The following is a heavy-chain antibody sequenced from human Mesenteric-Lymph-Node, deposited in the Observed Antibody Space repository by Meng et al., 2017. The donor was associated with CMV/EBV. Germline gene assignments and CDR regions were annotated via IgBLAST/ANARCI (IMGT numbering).Heavy chain of an antibody. CDR3: ARDRLYYDSSGYPYYYFYGMDV. Sequence: GGSLRLSCVASGFSFSSNTMNWVRQAPGKGLEWVAVISYDGRNKYYADSVKGRFTISRDNSKNTLYLQMNSLRVEDTAVYYCARDRLYYDSSGYPYYYFYGMDVWGQGTTVTVSS. D-gene: IGHD3-22*01. CDR1: GFSFSSNT. CDR2: ISYDGRNK. J-gene: IGHJ6*02. V-gene: IGHV3-30*04.